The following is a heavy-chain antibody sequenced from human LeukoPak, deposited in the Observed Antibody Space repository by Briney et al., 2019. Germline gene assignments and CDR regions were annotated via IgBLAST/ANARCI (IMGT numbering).Heavy chain of an antibody. Sequence: NASETLSLTCAVYGGSFSGYYWSWIRQPPGKGLEWIGEINHSGSTNYNPSLKSRVTISVDTSKNQFSLKLSSVTAADTAVYYCARGTPSYYDSSGYYGNDAFDIWGQGTMVTVSS. CDR3: ARGTPSYYDSSGYYGNDAFDI. CDR1: GGSFSGYY. D-gene: IGHD3-22*01. J-gene: IGHJ3*02. V-gene: IGHV4-34*01. CDR2: INHSGST.